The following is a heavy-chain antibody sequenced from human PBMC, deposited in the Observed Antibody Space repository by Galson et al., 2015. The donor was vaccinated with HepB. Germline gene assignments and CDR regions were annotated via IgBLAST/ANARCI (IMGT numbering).Heavy chain of an antibody. D-gene: IGHD3-9*01. CDR1: GFSLSTSGVG. J-gene: IGHJ4*02. V-gene: IGHV2-5*02. Sequence: PALVKPTQTLTLTCTFSGFSLSTSGVGVGWIRQPPGKALEWLALIYWDDDKRYSPSLKSRLTITKDTSKNQVVLTMTNMDPVDTATYYCAHLSEGPIFLTTFDYWGQGTLVTVSS. CDR2: IYWDDDK. CDR3: AHLSEGPIFLTTFDY.